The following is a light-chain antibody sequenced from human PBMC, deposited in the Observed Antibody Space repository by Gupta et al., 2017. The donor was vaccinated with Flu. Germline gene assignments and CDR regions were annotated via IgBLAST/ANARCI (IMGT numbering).Light chain of an antibody. Sequence: GDRVTITCRASESSSTYLKWYQQKPGRAPELLIYAASSLQSGVPSGCSGSGSGTYFTLTISSLQHEDFATYYCQQSYRPPLTFGGGTKVEIK. CDR1: ESSSTY. CDR3: QQSYRPPLT. CDR2: AAS. J-gene: IGKJ4*01. V-gene: IGKV1-39*01.